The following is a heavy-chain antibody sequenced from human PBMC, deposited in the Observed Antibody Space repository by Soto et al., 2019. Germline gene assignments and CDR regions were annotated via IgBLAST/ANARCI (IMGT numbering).Heavy chain of an antibody. Sequence: QITLKESGPTLAKPTQTLTLTSTFSGFSLTTDRVGVGWIRQPPGEALEWLAVIYWDDSKTYRPSLESRLTITKDTSKNQVALTMTNMDSLDTATYYCAHAYGGRSLYWGQGTLVTVSS. J-gene: IGHJ4*02. CDR3: AHAYGGRSLY. CDR2: IYWDDSK. D-gene: IGHD1-26*01. CDR1: GFSLTTDRVG. V-gene: IGHV2-5*02.